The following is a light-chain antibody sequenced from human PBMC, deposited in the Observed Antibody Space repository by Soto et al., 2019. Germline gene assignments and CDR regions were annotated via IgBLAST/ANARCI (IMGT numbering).Light chain of an antibody. CDR2: DNN. CDR1: SSKIGNNY. J-gene: IGLJ1*01. CDR3: GTWDSSLSAGGV. Sequence: QSALTQPPSVSAAPGQKVTISCSGSSSKIGNNYVSWYQQLPGTAPKLLIYDNNKRPSGIPDRFSGSKSGTSATLGITGLQTGDEADYYCGTWDSSLSAGGVFGTGTKVTVL. V-gene: IGLV1-51*01.